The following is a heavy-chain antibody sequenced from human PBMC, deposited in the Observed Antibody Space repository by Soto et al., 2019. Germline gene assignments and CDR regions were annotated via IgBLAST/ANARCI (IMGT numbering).Heavy chain of an antibody. D-gene: IGHD3-10*01. V-gene: IGHV5-51*01. CDR3: ARQGFGSPADY. CDR2: IYTGDSDT. Sequence: GESLKISCKGSGYSFTSYWVGCVRQMPGKGLEWMGVIYTGDSDTRYSPSFQGEVTISADKSISSAYLHWSGLKASDTAMYYCARQGFGSPADYWGQGTLVTVSS. J-gene: IGHJ4*02. CDR1: GYSFTSYW.